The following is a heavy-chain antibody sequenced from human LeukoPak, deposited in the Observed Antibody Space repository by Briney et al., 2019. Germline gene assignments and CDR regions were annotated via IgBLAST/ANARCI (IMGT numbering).Heavy chain of an antibody. CDR3: ARARDGAGYCSSTSCHYYFDY. CDR2: IIPIFGIA. D-gene: IGHD2-2*01. V-gene: IGHV1-69*04. Sequence: ASVKVSCKASGGTFSSYAISWVRQAPGQELEWMGRIIPIFGIANYAQKFQGRVTITADKSTSTAYMELSSLRSEDTAVYYCARARDGAGYCSSTSCHYYFDYWGQGTLVTVSS. CDR1: GGTFSSYA. J-gene: IGHJ4*02.